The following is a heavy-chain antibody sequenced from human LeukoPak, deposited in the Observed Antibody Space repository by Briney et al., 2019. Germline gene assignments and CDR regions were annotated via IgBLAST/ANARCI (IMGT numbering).Heavy chain of an antibody. CDR2: IYHSGST. CDR3: ARELEEWFDP. D-gene: IGHD3-3*02. Sequence: SETLSLTCAVYGGSFSGYYWSWIRQPPGKGLEWIGEIYHSGSTNYNPSLKSRVTISVDKSKNQFSLKLSSVTAADTAVYYCARELEEWFDPWGQGTLVTVSS. CDR1: GGSFSGYY. J-gene: IGHJ5*02. V-gene: IGHV4-34*01.